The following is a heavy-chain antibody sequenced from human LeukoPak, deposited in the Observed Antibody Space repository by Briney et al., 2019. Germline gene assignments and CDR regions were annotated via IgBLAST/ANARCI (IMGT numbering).Heavy chain of an antibody. CDR3: AKLEEEYGYATPGFDY. J-gene: IGHJ4*02. Sequence: SETLSLTCTVSGGSISSYYWSWIRQLPGKGLEWIGYIYYSGSTNYNPSLKSRVTISVDTSKNQFSLKLSSVTAADTAVYYCAKLEEEYGYATPGFDYWGQGTLVTVSS. CDR1: GGSISSYY. CDR2: IYYSGST. V-gene: IGHV4-59*08. D-gene: IGHD5-12*01.